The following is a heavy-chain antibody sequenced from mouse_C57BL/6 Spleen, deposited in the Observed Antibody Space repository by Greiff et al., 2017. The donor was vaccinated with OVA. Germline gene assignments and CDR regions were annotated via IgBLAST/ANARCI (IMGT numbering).Heavy chain of an antibody. CDR2: IRSKSSNYAT. Sequence: EVQLVESGGGLVQPKGSLKLSCAASGFTFNTYAMHWVRQAPGKGLEWVARIRSKSSNYATYYADSVKDRFTISRDDSQSMLYLQMNNLNTEDTAMYYCVRRDGYYDYDGCAYWGQGTLVTVSA. J-gene: IGHJ3*01. CDR3: VRRDGYYDYDGCAY. CDR1: GFTFNTYA. D-gene: IGHD2-4*01. V-gene: IGHV10-3*01.